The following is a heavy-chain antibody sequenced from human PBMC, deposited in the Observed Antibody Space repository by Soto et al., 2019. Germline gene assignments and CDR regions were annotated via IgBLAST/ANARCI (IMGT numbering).Heavy chain of an antibody. Sequence: SQTLSLTCAISGDSVSNNNAARGWIRQSPSRGLEWLGRTYYRSKWYTDYALSVRSRININPDTSKNQFSLQLTSVTPEDAAVYYCARGNSGLRAFDVWGQGTMVTVSS. J-gene: IGHJ3*01. CDR2: TYYRSKWYT. V-gene: IGHV6-1*01. D-gene: IGHD6-19*01. CDR3: ARGNSGLRAFDV. CDR1: GDSVSNNNAA.